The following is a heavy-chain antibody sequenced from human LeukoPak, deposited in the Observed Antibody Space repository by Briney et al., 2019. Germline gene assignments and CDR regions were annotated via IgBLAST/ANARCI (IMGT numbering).Heavy chain of an antibody. D-gene: IGHD3-16*01. CDR2: INPSGGST. CDR3: ARVGSMTTLDY. Sequence: ASVNVSCKASGYTFTSYYMHWVRQAPGQGLEWMGIINPSGGSTSYAQKFQGRVTMTRDTSTSTVYMELSSLRSEDTAVYYCARVGSMTTLDYWGQGTLVTVSS. V-gene: IGHV1-46*01. J-gene: IGHJ4*02. CDR1: GYTFTSYY.